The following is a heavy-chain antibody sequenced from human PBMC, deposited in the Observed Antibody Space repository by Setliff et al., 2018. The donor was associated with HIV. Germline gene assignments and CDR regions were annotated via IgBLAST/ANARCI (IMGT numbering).Heavy chain of an antibody. Sequence: GGSLRLSCAASGFTFSNAWMSWVRQAPGKGLEWVSYISYSSSTIYYADSVKGRFTISRDNAKNSLYLQMNSLRVEDTAVYYCARDNGRYFDRGWFDPWGQGTLVTVSS. CDR3: ARDNGRYFDRGWFDP. CDR2: ISYSSSTI. J-gene: IGHJ5*02. D-gene: IGHD3-9*01. CDR1: GFTFSNAW. V-gene: IGHV3-11*04.